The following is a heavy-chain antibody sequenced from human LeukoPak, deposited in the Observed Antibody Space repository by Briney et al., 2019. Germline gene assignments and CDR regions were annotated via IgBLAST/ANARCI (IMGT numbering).Heavy chain of an antibody. CDR1: GGSFSGYY. V-gene: IGHV4-34*01. CDR3: ARRLLRIYSSSWYWGIDAFDI. D-gene: IGHD6-13*01. CDR2: INHGGST. Sequence: KSSETLSLTCAVYGGSFSGYYWSWIRQPPGKGLEWIGEINHGGSTNYNPSLKSRVTISVDTSKNQFSLKLSSVTAADTAVYYCARRLLRIYSSSWYWGIDAFDIWGQGTMVTVSS. J-gene: IGHJ3*02.